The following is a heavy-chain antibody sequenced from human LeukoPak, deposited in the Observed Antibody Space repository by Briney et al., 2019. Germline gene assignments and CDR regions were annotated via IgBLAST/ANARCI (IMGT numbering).Heavy chain of an antibody. CDR1: GFPLSTSA. CDR2: ISSSGGTT. D-gene: IGHD5-24*01. J-gene: IGHJ4*02. V-gene: IGHV3-23*01. CDR3: AKDRNGLLPKCDS. Sequence: TGGSLRLSCSASGFPLSTSAVRCVRQAPGKGLEWVSAISSSGGTTYYAESVKGRFSISRDNSKNTLYLQMNSLRAEDSAVYYYAKDRNGLLPKCDSWCQGTLVTVSA.